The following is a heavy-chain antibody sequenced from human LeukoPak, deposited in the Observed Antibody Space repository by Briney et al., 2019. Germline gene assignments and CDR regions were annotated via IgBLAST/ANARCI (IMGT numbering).Heavy chain of an antibody. CDR1: GFTFSDFW. CDR3: AGGKGMGV. CDR2: IKEDGSER. J-gene: IGHJ6*02. Sequence: GGSLRLSCVASGFTFSDFWMSWVRQAPGKGPEWVANIKEDGSERYYVDSVKGRFTISRDNAKNSLYLQMNSLRAEDTAVYYCAGGKGMGVWGQGTTVTVSS. V-gene: IGHV3-7*03.